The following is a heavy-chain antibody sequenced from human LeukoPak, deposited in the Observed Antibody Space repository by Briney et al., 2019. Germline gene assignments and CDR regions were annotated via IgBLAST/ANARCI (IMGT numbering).Heavy chain of an antibody. J-gene: IGHJ4*02. Sequence: GSLRLSCTASGFTFGDYAMSWVRQAPGKGLEWVGFIRSKAYGGTTEYAASVKGRFTISRDDSKSIAYLQMNSLKTEDTAVYYCTRESIPLGYCSSTSCPFDYWGQGTLVTVSS. V-gene: IGHV3-49*04. CDR3: TRESIPLGYCSSTSCPFDY. CDR2: IRSKAYGGTT. CDR1: GFTFGDYA. D-gene: IGHD2-2*01.